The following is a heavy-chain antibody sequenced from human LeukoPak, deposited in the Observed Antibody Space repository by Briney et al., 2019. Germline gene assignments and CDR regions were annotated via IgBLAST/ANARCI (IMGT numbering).Heavy chain of an antibody. CDR1: GYTFTSYD. Sequence: ASVKVSCKASGYTFTSYDINWVRQATGQGLEWMGWMNPNSGNTGYAQKFQGRVTMTRNTSISTAYMELSSLRSEDTAVYYCARVVVVAAQTSYYYYYGMDVWGQGTTVTVSS. D-gene: IGHD2-15*01. CDR3: ARVVVVAAQTSYYYYYGMDV. V-gene: IGHV1-8*01. CDR2: MNPNSGNT. J-gene: IGHJ6*02.